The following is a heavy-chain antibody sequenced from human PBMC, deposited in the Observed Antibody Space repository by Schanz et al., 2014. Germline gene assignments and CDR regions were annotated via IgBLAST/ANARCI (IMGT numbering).Heavy chain of an antibody. J-gene: IGHJ5*02. V-gene: IGHV3-30*04. CDR3: VRDILHRVYDSGSP. Sequence: VQLMESGGGLVKPGGSLRLSCVASGFAFSSFAMTWVRQAPGRGLEWVAFVPFDGSQKFYADSVKGRFTISRDNAKNSLFLHMNSLRAEDTAVYYCVRDILHRVYDSGSPWGQGTLXTVSS. D-gene: IGHD3-10*01. CDR1: GFAFSSFA. CDR2: VPFDGSQK.